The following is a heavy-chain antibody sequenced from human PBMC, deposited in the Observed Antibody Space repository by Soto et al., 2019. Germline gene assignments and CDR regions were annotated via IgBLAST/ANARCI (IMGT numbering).Heavy chain of an antibody. V-gene: IGHV1-18*01. J-gene: IGHJ4*02. CDR1: GYTFTSYG. Sequence: GASVKVSCKASGYTFTSYGISWGRQAPGQRLEWMGWISAYNGNTNYAQKLQGRVTMTTDTSTSTAYMELRSLRSDDTAVYYCARDEVGNYDILTGYYNYWGQGTLVTVSS. CDR2: ISAYNGNT. CDR3: ARDEVGNYDILTGYYNY. D-gene: IGHD3-9*01.